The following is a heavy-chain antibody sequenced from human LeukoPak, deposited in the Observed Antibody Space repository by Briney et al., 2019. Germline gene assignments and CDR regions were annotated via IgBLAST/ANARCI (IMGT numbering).Heavy chain of an antibody. J-gene: IGHJ6*02. CDR1: GFTFSSYA. Sequence: GGSLRLSCAASGFTFSSYAMSWVRQAPGKGLEWVSAISGSGGSTYYTDSVKCRFTISRDNSKNTLYLQMNSLRAEDTAVYYCAKSRYSSSYPYGMDVWGQGTTVTVSS. D-gene: IGHD6-13*01. CDR3: AKSRYSSSYPYGMDV. CDR2: ISGSGGST. V-gene: IGHV3-23*01.